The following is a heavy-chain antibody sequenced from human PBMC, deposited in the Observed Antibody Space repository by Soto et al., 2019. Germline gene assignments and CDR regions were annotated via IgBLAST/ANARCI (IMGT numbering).Heavy chain of an antibody. Sequence: PGGSLRLSCAASGFTFSSYWMHWVRQAPGKGLVWVSRINSEGSSKSYADSVKGRFTIARDNAKNTLYLQMNSLRAEDTAVYYCARSGHSSSPWYYYYGMDVWGQGTTVTVSS. V-gene: IGHV3-74*01. D-gene: IGHD6-6*01. J-gene: IGHJ6*02. CDR1: GFTFSSYW. CDR3: ARSGHSSSPWYYYYGMDV. CDR2: INSEGSSK.